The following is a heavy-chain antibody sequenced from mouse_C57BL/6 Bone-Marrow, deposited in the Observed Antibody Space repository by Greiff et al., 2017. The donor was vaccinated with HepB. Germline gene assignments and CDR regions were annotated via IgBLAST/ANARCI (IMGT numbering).Heavy chain of an antibody. J-gene: IGHJ3*01. V-gene: IGHV14-3*01. CDR3: AVYSNYVAWFAY. Sequence: EVQGVESVAELVRPGASVKLSCTASGFNIKNTYMHWVKQRPEQGLEWIGRIDPANGNTKYAPKFQGKATITADTSSNTAYLQLSSLTSEDTAIYYCAVYSNYVAWFAYWGQGTLVTVSA. CDR1: GFNIKNTY. CDR2: IDPANGNT. D-gene: IGHD2-5*01.